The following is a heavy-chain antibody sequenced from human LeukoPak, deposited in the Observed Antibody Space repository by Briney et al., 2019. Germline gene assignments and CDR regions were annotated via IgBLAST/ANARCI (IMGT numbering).Heavy chain of an antibody. J-gene: IGHJ4*02. V-gene: IGHV1-2*02. CDR1: GYTFTGYY. CDR2: INPNSGGT. Sequence: ASVKVSFKASGYTFTGYYMHWVRQAPGQGLEWMGWINPNSGGTNYAQKFQGRVTMTRDTSISTAYMELSRLRSDDTAVYYCARARPFPYSSSWYPFDYWGQGTLVTVSS. CDR3: ARARPFPYSSSWYPFDY. D-gene: IGHD6-13*01.